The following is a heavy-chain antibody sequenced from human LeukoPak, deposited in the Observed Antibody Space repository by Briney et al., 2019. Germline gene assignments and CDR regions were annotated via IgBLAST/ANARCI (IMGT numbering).Heavy chain of an antibody. CDR2: IIPIFGTA. Sequence: AASVKVSCKASGGTFSSYAISWVRQAPGQGLEWMGGIIPIFGTANYAQKFQGRVTITADESTSTAYMELSSLRSEDTAVYYCARVLLEWLLIDYWGQGNLVTVSS. D-gene: IGHD3-3*01. CDR1: GGTFSSYA. CDR3: ARVLLEWLLIDY. J-gene: IGHJ4*02. V-gene: IGHV1-69*13.